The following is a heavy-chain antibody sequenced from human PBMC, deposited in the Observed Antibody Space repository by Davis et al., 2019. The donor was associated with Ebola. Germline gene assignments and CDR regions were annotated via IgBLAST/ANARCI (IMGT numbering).Heavy chain of an antibody. CDR3: ARDPTLYEYWTGYPDF. CDR1: GYTFTSYD. V-gene: IGHV1-8*01. CDR2: MNPNSGNT. D-gene: IGHD3/OR15-3a*01. Sequence: AASVKVSCKASGYTFTSYDINWVRQATGQGLEWMGWMNPNSGNTGYAQKFQDRVTMTRDTSTSTLYMEISSLRSEDTAVYYCARDPTLYEYWTGYPDFWGQGTQVTVSS. J-gene: IGHJ4*02.